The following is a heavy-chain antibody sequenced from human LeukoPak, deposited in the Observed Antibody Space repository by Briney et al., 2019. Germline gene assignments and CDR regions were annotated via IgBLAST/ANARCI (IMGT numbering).Heavy chain of an antibody. J-gene: IGHJ4*02. CDR2: VSGNGAGT. V-gene: IGHV3-23*01. CDR3: ARSSGTHFFDY. D-gene: IGHD1-26*01. Sequence: GGSLRLSCAASGFSFSTYSMSWVRQAPGKGLEWVSLVSGNGAGTSYADSVTGRFTISRDNSKNTLYLQMNSLGADDTAVYYCARSSGTHFFDYWGQGTLVTVSS. CDR1: GFSFSTYS.